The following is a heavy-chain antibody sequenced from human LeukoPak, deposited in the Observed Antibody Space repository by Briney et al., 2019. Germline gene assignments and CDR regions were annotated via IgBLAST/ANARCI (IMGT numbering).Heavy chain of an antibody. D-gene: IGHD6-6*01. CDR1: GFTFSTYW. V-gene: IGHV3-74*01. J-gene: IGHJ3*02. Sequence: GGSLRLSCVASGFTFSTYWMYWVRQAPGKWLVWVSRIKGDGSKTNYADSVKGRFTVSRDNAKNTLYLQMNSLRAEETAVYYCARPTGVYDAFDIWGQGTTVIVSS. CDR2: IKGDGSKT. CDR3: ARPTGVYDAFDI.